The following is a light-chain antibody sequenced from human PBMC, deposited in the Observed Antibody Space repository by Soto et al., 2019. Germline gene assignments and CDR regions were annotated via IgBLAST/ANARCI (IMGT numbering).Light chain of an antibody. Sequence: QSVLTQPPSVSGAPGQRVTISCTGSSSNIGAGYNVHWYQQPPGTAPKLLIYGNSNRPSGVPDRFSGSKFGTSASLALPGLQAADEADYYCQSYDSSLSGWVFGGGT. V-gene: IGLV1-40*01. CDR2: GNS. CDR1: SSNIGAGYN. CDR3: QSYDSSLSGWV. J-gene: IGLJ3*02.